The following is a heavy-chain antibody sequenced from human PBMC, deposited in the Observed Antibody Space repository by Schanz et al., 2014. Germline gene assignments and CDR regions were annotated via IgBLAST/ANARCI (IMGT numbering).Heavy chain of an antibody. Sequence: QVQLVQSGAEVKKPGSSVKVSCTASGGTFSSYTISWIRQAPGQGLEWMGWMNPNSGNTGYAQKFQGRVTMTRNTSISTAYMELSSLRSEDTAVYYCARLGTGMAVAGSVIDSYYYYMDVWGEGTTXTVSS. CDR1: GGTFSSYT. V-gene: IGHV1-8*01. D-gene: IGHD6-19*01. CDR3: ARLGTGMAVAGSVIDSYYYYMDV. CDR2: MNPNSGNT. J-gene: IGHJ6*03.